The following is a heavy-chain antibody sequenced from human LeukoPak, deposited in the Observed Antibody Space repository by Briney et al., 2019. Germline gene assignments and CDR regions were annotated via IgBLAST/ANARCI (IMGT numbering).Heavy chain of an antibody. CDR3: AKDMGYYDSSGYVDY. J-gene: IGHJ4*02. Sequence: PGGSPRLSCAASGFTFSSYGMHWVRQAPGKGLEWVAFIRYDGSNKYYADSVKGRFTISRDNSKNTLYLQMNSLRAEDTAVYYCAKDMGYYDSSGYVDYWGQGTLVTVSS. V-gene: IGHV3-30*02. D-gene: IGHD3-22*01. CDR1: GFTFSSYG. CDR2: IRYDGSNK.